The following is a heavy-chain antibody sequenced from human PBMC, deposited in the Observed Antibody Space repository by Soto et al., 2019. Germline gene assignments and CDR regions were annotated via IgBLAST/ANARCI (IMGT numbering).Heavy chain of an antibody. CDR2: ISGDSGRT. V-gene: IGHV3-23*01. D-gene: IGHD2-21*02. CDR3: AVTHNCGRDCSAASYWYFDI. Sequence: EVQLLESGGGLVQPGGSVRLSCAASGLTFGNYAMSWVRQAPGKRLEWVSAISGDSGRTYYADSVKGRFTITRDNSKNTLYLKMNTLRAGDTAVYYSAVTHNCGRDCSAASYWYFDIGGRGTLVTVSS. CDR1: GLTFGNYA. J-gene: IGHJ2*01.